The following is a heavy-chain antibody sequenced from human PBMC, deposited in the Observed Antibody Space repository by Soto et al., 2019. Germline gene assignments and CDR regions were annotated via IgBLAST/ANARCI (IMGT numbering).Heavy chain of an antibody. V-gene: IGHV1-2*02. CDR2: INPNSGGT. Sequence: ASVKVSCKASGYTFTGYYMHWVRQAPGQGLEWMGWINPNSGGTNYAQKFQGRVTMTRDTSISTAYLQWSSLKASDTAMYYCARLVYSSSWYGGDDAASYNWFDPWGQGTLVTVSS. CDR3: ARLVYSSSWYGGDDAASYNWFDP. CDR1: GYTFTGYY. D-gene: IGHD6-13*01. J-gene: IGHJ5*02.